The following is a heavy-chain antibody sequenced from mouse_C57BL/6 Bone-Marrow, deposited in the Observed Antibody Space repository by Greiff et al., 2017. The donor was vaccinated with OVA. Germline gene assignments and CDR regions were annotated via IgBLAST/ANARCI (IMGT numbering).Heavy chain of an antibody. J-gene: IGHJ1*03. D-gene: IGHD1-3*01. CDR3: AITEYFDV. CDR1: GFTFTSYG. V-gene: IGHV1-81*01. Sequence: QVQLLQSGAELVRPGASVKLSCKASGFTFTSYGISWVKQRTGQGLEWIGEIYPRSGNTYYNEKFKGKATMTADKSSSTAYMKLRSLTSEDPAVYFCAITEYFDVWGTGTTITVSA. CDR2: IYPRSGNT.